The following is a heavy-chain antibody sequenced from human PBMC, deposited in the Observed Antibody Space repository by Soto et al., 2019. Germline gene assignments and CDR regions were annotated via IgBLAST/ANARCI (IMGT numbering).Heavy chain of an antibody. CDR2: IYYSGST. Sequence: SEALSLTCIVSGDSISSYYWSWIRQPPGKRLEWIGYIYYSGSTSYNPSLKSRVAISIDTSKNQFSLRLSSVTAADTALYYCARSYYDFWSGYPFDYWGQGTLVTVSS. V-gene: IGHV4-59*01. CDR1: GDSISSYY. D-gene: IGHD3-3*01. CDR3: ARSYYDFWSGYPFDY. J-gene: IGHJ4*02.